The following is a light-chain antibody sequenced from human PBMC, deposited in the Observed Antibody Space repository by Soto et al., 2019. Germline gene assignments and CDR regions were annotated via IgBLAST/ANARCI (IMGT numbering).Light chain of an antibody. V-gene: IGKV3-20*01. CDR1: QSVSSSY. CDR3: QLYDSSSLT. J-gene: IGKJ4*01. Sequence: EIVVNHSQTTLSLSPGERATLSCRASQSVSSSYLAWYQQKPGQAPRLLIYGASSRATGIPDRFSGSGSGTDFTLTISRLEPEDFAVYYCQLYDSSSLTFGGGTKVDI. CDR2: GAS.